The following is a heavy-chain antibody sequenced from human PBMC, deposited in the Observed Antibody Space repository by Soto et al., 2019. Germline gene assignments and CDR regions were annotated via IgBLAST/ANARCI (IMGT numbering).Heavy chain of an antibody. CDR2: IKSDGTSP. V-gene: IGHV3-74*01. CDR1: GFTFSSYW. J-gene: IGHJ6*03. Sequence: EMQLVESGGDLVQPGGSLRLSCATSGFTFSSYWLHWVRQAPGKGLVWVSRIKSDGTSPTYADSVKGRFTISRDDAKNTLYLQMSGLRAEDTAVYYCTSDPKYYYMDVWGKGTTVTVSS. CDR3: TSDPKYYYMDV.